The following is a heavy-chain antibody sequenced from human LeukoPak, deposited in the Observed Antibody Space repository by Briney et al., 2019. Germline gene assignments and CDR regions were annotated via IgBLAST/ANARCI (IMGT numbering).Heavy chain of an antibody. V-gene: IGHV4-34*01. CDR1: GGSFSGYY. CDR3: ARSRYVWGSYRHRKDRYFDY. CDR2: INHSGST. Sequence: SETLSLTCAVYGGSFSGYYWSWIRQPPGKGLEWIGEINHSGSTNYNPSLKSRVTISVDTSKNQFSLKLSSVTAADTAVYYCARSRYVWGSYRHRKDRYFDYWGQGTLVTVSS. J-gene: IGHJ4*02. D-gene: IGHD3-16*02.